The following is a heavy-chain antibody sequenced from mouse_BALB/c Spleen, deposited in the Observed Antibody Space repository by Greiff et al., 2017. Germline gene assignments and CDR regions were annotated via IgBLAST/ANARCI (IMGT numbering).Heavy chain of an antibody. CDR2: IYPGNSDT. D-gene: IGHD1-1*01. CDR1: GYTFTSYW. Sequence: EVQLQQSGTVLARPGASVKMSCKASGYTFTSYWMHWVKQRPGQGLEWIGAIYPGNSDTSYNQKFKGKAKLTAVTSTSTAYMELSSLTTEDSAVYYCTRSNYASYYFDYWGQGTTLTVSS. V-gene: IGHV1-5*01. J-gene: IGHJ2*01. CDR3: TRSNYASYYFDY.